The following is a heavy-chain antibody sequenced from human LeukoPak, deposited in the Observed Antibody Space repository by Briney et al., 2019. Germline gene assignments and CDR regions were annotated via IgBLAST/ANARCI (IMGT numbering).Heavy chain of an antibody. CDR3: ARDLVVTSAY. CDR1: GFTFSSYW. D-gene: IGHD3-22*01. J-gene: IGHJ4*02. CDR2: INGDGTST. V-gene: IGHV3-74*01. Sequence: GGSLRLSCAASGFTFSSYWMHWVRQAPGTGLVWVSLINGDGTSTTYADSVKGRFTISRDNAKNTLYLQMNGLRAEDTAVYYCARDLVVTSAYWGQGTLVTVSS.